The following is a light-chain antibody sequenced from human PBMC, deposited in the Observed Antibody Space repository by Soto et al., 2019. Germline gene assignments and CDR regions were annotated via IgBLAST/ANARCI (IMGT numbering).Light chain of an antibody. J-gene: IGKJ5*01. V-gene: IGKV3-11*01. Sequence: IVLTQTPATRSLSTGEKAILSCRASPSVTNYLAWYQQKPGQAPRLLIYGAFNRATGIPARFSGSGSGTDFTLTISSLEPEDFAVYYCQQRNIWPPVTFGQRRRLEIK. CDR1: PSVTNY. CDR3: QQRNIWPPVT. CDR2: GAF.